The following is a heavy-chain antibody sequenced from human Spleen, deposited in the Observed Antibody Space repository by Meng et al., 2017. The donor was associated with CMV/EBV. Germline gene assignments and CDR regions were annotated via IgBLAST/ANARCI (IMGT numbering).Heavy chain of an antibody. CDR3: AKGGSSSWEIDY. V-gene: IGHV3-23*03. CDR1: GFTFSSYA. J-gene: IGHJ4*02. D-gene: IGHD6-13*01. Sequence: SCVASGFTFSSYAMSWVRQAAGKGVEWVSVIYGGGSSAYYADSVKGRFTISRDSSKSTLYLQMNSLRAEDTAVYYCAKGGSSSWEIDYWGQGTLVTVSS. CDR2: IYGGGSSA.